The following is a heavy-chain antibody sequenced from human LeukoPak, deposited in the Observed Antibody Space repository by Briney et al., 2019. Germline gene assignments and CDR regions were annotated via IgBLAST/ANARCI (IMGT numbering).Heavy chain of an antibody. Sequence: GGSLRLSCAASGFTFGDTWMDWVRQAPGQGPEWVANIKQDGSEKFYVASVKGRFTISRDNAKNSLYLQMNSLRAEDTALYYCATSYDMGWLIGYWGQGTLVTVSS. CDR1: GFTFGDTW. J-gene: IGHJ4*02. CDR2: IKQDGSEK. D-gene: IGHD3/OR15-3a*01. V-gene: IGHV3-7*03. CDR3: ATSYDMGWLIGY.